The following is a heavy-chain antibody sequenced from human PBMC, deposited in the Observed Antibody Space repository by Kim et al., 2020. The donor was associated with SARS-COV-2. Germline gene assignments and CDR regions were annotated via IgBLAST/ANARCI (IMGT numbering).Heavy chain of an antibody. Sequence: YNPSLMSRVTMSVDTAKNQFSLKLSSGTAADTAVYYCGIVGTTYLDFDYWGQGTLVTVSS. V-gene: IGHV4-39*01. J-gene: IGHJ4*02. D-gene: IGHD5-12*01. CDR3: GIVGTTYLDFDY.